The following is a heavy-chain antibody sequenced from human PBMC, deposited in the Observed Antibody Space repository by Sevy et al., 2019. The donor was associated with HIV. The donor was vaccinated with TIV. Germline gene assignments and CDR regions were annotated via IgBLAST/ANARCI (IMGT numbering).Heavy chain of an antibody. Sequence: ASVKVSCKASGYTFTSYDINWVRQATGQGLEWMGWMNPNSGNTGYSQKFQGRVTMTRNTSISTAYMELSSLRSEDTAAYYCARPRSVWDQFLSGMDVWGQGTTVTVSS. CDR2: MNPNSGNT. CDR3: ARPRSVWDQFLSGMDV. J-gene: IGHJ6*02. V-gene: IGHV1-8*01. CDR1: GYTFTSYD. D-gene: IGHD1-26*01.